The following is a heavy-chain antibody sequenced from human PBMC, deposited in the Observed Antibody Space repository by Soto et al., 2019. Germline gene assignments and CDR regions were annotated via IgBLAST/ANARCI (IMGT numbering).Heavy chain of an antibody. CDR3: VRGGLGGLFDH. CDR2: ISPGSRYA. J-gene: IGHJ4*02. CDR1: GFTFGDSY. Sequence: GGSLRLSCAGSGFTFGDSYMSWIRQAPGKGLEWLSYISPGSRYAAYADSVKGRFTISRDNAKISLYLQMISLTAEDTAIYYCVRGGLGGLFDHWGQGTTVHVSS. D-gene: IGHD3-3*01. V-gene: IGHV3-11*06.